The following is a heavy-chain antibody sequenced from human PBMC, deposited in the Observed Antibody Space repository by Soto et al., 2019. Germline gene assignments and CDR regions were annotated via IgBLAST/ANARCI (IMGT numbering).Heavy chain of an antibody. J-gene: IGHJ5*02. CDR2: ISAYNGNT. CDR3: ARVYTGYSCGCYWVEH. CDR1: GYTFTSYG. V-gene: IGHV1-18*01. D-gene: IGHD6-19*01. Sequence: GASVKVSCKASGYTFTSYGISWVRQAPGQGLEWMGWISAYNGNTNYAQKLQGRVTMTTDTSTSTAYMELRSLRSDDTAVYYCARVYTGYSCGCYWVEHCGQGPRVTVPS.